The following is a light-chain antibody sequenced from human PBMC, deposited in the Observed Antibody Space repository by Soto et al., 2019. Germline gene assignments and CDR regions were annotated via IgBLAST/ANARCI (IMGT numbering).Light chain of an antibody. CDR1: SSEVGAYDY. CDR2: EVS. V-gene: IGLV2-14*03. Sequence: QSVLTQPASVSGSPGQSITISFPGTSSEVGAYDYVSWYQQHPDKAPKLMIYEVSNRPSGVSNRFSGSKSVNTATLTISGLQADDEADYYCSSYTSSSTRVFGTGTKVTVL. CDR3: SSYTSSSTRV. J-gene: IGLJ1*01.